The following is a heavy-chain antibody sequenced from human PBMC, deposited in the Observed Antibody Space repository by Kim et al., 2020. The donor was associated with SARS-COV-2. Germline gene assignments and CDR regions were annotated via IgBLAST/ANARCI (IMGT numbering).Heavy chain of an antibody. D-gene: IGHD3-9*01. V-gene: IGHV3-53*01. CDR3: ARGHYDILTGLGYFDY. Sequence: VKGRFTISRDNTKNTLYLQMNSLRGEDTAVYYCARGHYDILTGLGYFDYWGQGTLVTVSS. J-gene: IGHJ4*02.